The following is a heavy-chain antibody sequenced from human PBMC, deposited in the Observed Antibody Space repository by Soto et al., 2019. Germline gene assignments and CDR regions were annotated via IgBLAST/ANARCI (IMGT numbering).Heavy chain of an antibody. CDR2: ISAYNGNT. D-gene: IGHD2-2*01. CDR3: ARMGRYCSSTSCTVFAY. V-gene: IGHV1-18*01. Sequence: ASVKVSCKASGYTFTSYGISWVRQAPGQGLEWMGWISAYNGNTNYAQKLQGRVTMTTDTSTSTAYMELRSLRSDDTALYYCARMGRYCSSTSCTVFAYWGQGTRVTVS. CDR1: GYTFTSYG. J-gene: IGHJ4*02.